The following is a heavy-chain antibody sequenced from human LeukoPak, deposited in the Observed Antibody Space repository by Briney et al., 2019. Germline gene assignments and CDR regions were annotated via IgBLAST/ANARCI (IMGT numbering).Heavy chain of an antibody. CDR1: GFTFSDHY. D-gene: IGHD4-17*01. V-gene: IGHV3-11*01. CDR2: IDRSGTTT. CDR3: ARGHYGLDY. Sequence: GGSLRLSCAASGFTFSDHYMSWIRQAPGKGLEWVSYIDRSGTTTYHADSVKGRFTISRDNAKSSLYLQMNSLRVEDTAMYYCARGHYGLDYWGQGTLVTVSS. J-gene: IGHJ4*02.